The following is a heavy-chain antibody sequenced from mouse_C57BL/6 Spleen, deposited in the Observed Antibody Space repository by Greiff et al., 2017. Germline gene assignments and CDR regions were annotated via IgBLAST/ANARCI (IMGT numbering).Heavy chain of an antibody. D-gene: IGHD2-5*01. J-gene: IGHJ1*03. CDR3: TRSGSNYEGYFDV. CDR1: GYTFTDYE. CDR2: IDPETGGT. Sequence: VQLVESGAELVRPGASVTLSCKASGYTFTDYEMHWVKQTPVHGLEWIGAIDPETGGTAYNQKFKGKAILTADKSSSTAYMELRSLTSEDSAVYYCTRSGSNYEGYFDVWGTGTTVTVSS. V-gene: IGHV1-15*01.